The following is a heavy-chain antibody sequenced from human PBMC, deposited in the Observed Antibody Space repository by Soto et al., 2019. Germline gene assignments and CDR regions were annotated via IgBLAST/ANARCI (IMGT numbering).Heavy chain of an antibody. Sequence: SETLSLTCTVSGGSISGYYCSWIRQPAGKGLEWIGRVYSSGSTDYNPSLKSRVTMSVDTSKNQFSLNLNSVTAADTAVYYCAYGDSRGPFDSWGQGTLVTVSS. CDR1: GGSISGYY. CDR3: AYGDSRGPFDS. V-gene: IGHV4-4*07. D-gene: IGHD4-17*01. J-gene: IGHJ4*02. CDR2: VYSSGST.